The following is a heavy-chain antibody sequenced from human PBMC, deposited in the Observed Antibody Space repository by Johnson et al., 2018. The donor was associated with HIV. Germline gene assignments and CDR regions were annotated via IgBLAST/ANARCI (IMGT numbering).Heavy chain of an antibody. J-gene: IGHJ6*04. D-gene: IGHD4-17*01. CDR3: ARESTPWCGDYVGYSFNL. V-gene: IGHV3-15*05. CDR1: GFTFSNAW. Sequence: VQLVESGGGLVQPGGSLRLSCAASGFTFSNAWMSWVRQAPGKGLEWVGRIKSKTDGGTTDYAAPVEGRFTISRDNSKQLLYIQLSGLTGEDTATYDCARESTPWCGDYVGYSFNLWGKGTTVTVTS. CDR2: IKSKTDGGTT.